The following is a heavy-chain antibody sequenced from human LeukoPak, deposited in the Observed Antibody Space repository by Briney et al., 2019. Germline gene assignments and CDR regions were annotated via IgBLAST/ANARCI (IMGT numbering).Heavy chain of an antibody. D-gene: IGHD2-15*01. V-gene: IGHV3-13*01. J-gene: IGHJ3*02. Sequence: PGGSLRLSCAASGFTFSSYDTHRVRQGTGKGLQWVSVIGTAGDSYYSGSLKGRFTTSTENAKNSLYLQMNSLRAGDTAVYYCARGRFGGGSNNEAFDIWGQGTMVTVSS. CDR2: IGTAGDS. CDR1: GFTFSSYD. CDR3: ARGRFGGGSNNEAFDI.